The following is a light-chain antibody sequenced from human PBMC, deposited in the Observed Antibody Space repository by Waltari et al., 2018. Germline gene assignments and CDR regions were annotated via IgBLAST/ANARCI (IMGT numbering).Light chain of an antibody. CDR3: QHNYGTPLT. J-gene: IGKJ4*01. CDR1: ENVNNY. Sequence: DIQMTQSPSSLSASVGDRVTITCRASENVNNYLNWYQQKPGKAPKLLIYKAYTLQSGVPSRFSGSGSGTDYTFTSSSLQSEDVATYYCQHNYGTPLTFGGGTKVEIK. CDR2: KAY. V-gene: IGKV1-39*01.